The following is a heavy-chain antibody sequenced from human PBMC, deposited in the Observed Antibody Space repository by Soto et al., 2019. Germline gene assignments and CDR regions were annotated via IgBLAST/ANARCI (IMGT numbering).Heavy chain of an antibody. V-gene: IGHV3-64*01. Sequence: LPNAASEFTSVDLGVRRIRQAPGKGLEYVSAISSNGGSTYYANSVKGRFTISRDNSKNTLYLQMGSLRAVFMSVYYWERGSGYYFGNRGQGTLGT. CDR2: ISSNGGST. D-gene: IGHD3-10*01. CDR3: ERGSGYYFGN. J-gene: IGHJ4*01. CDR1: EFTSVDLG.